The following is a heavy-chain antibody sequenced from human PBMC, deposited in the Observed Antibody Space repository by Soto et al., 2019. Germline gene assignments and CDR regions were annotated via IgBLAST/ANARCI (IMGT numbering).Heavy chain of an antibody. D-gene: IGHD2-15*01. CDR3: ARPPLPGYSIHFNS. Sequence: GESLKTSCRASGYIFIDYWIGWVRQMPGKGLEMIGIVYPRDSDTRYSQSFQGQVTISAYRSTGTAFLKWRSLKASYTALYYCARPPLPGYSIHFNSWGQGTLVTVSS. CDR2: VYPRDSDT. CDR1: GYIFIDYW. J-gene: IGHJ4*02. V-gene: IGHV5-51*01.